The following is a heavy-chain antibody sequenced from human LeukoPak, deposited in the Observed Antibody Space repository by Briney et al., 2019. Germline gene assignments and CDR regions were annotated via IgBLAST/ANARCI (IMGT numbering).Heavy chain of an antibody. Sequence: ASVKVSCKASGYTFTSYGISWVRQAPGQGLEWMGWTSAYNGNKNYAKKLQGRVTMTTDTSTSTAYMELRSLRSDDTAVYYCARALTPGLAVAGSAPGYWGQGTLVTVSS. V-gene: IGHV1-18*01. CDR2: TSAYNGNK. CDR1: GYTFTSYG. CDR3: ARALTPGLAVAGSAPGY. J-gene: IGHJ4*02. D-gene: IGHD6-19*01.